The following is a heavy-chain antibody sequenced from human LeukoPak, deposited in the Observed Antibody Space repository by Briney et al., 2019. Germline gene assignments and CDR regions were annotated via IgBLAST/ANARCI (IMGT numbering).Heavy chain of an antibody. D-gene: IGHD3-10*01. Sequence: PSEPLSLTCGVYGGSLRGHYWSWIRQPPGKGLEWVGEINHSGSTNYNPSFWGRVTISVDTSKNQFFLKLNSVTAADTAVYYCARESDPITGYFYYYMDVWGRGTTVTVSS. J-gene: IGHJ6*03. CDR3: ARESDPITGYFYYYMDV. CDR1: GGSLRGHY. V-gene: IGHV4-34*01. CDR2: INHSGST.